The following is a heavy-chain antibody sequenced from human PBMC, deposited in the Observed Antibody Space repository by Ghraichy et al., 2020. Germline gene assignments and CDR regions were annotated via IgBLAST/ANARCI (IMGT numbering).Heavy chain of an antibody. CDR1: GFTFSHYW. CDR3: AKTIAALYD. D-gene: IGHD6-6*01. CDR2: IEQNGAEK. J-gene: IGHJ4*02. Sequence: LSLTCAASGFTFSHYWMSWVCQAPGKGLEWVGNIEQNGAEKYYVDSVKGRFTISRDNAKSSLYLQMNSLRVEDTAIYYCAKTIAALYDWGQGTLVTVSS. V-gene: IGHV3-7*03.